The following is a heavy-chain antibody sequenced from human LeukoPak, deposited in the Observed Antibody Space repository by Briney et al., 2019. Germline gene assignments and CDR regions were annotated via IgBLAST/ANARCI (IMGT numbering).Heavy chain of an antibody. CDR2: ISGSGGST. V-gene: IGHV3-23*01. CDR3: AKSAPYCDFWSATLGYFDY. Sequence: QSGGSLRLSCAASGFTFNNYGMHWVRQAPGKGLEWVSAISGSGGSTYYADSVKGRFTISRDNSKNTLYLQMNSLRAEDTAVYYCAKSAPYCDFWSATLGYFDYWGQGTLVTVSS. CDR1: GFTFNNYG. D-gene: IGHD3-3*01. J-gene: IGHJ4*02.